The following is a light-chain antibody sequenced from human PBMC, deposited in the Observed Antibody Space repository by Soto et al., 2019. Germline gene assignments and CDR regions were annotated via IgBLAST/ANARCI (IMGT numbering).Light chain of an antibody. Sequence: EIVLTQSPGTLSLSPGERATLSCRASQSVSNNYLAWYHQKPGRAPRLVISVASSRATGIPDRFSGSESGTDFTLTISRVEPEDFAVYYCQQYGTTPWTFGQGTNVEFK. CDR3: QQYGTTPWT. V-gene: IGKV3-20*01. J-gene: IGKJ1*01. CDR1: QSVSNNY. CDR2: VAS.